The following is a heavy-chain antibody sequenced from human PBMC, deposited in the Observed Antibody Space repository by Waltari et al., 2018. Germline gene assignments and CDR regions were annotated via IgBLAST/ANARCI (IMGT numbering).Heavy chain of an antibody. CDR2: IYYSGST. Sequence: QLQLQESGPGLVKPSETLSLTCTVSGGSISSSAYYWAWIRQPPGKGLEWIGCIYYSGSTYFDPSLRSRVTLPVDTSKNQFSLKLISVTAADSGVYYCARQPYDSSGSYYFDYWGQGTLVTISS. CDR3: ARQPYDSSGSYYFDY. J-gene: IGHJ4*02. CDR1: GGSISSSAYY. V-gene: IGHV4-39*01. D-gene: IGHD3-22*01.